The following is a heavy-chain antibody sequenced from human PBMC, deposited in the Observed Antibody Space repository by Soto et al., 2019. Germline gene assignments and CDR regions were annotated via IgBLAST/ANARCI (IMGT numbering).Heavy chain of an antibody. D-gene: IGHD6-13*01. J-gene: IGHJ5*02. CDR3: ARRAPPGIAGGYNWFDP. CDR1: GGTFSSYA. CDR2: IIPIFGTA. V-gene: IGHV1-69*06. Sequence: RASVKVSCKASGGTFSSYAISWVRQAPGQGLEWMGGIIPIFGTANYAQKFQGRVTITADKSTSTAYMELSSLRSDDTAVYYCARRAPPGIAGGYNWFDPWGQGTLVTVSS.